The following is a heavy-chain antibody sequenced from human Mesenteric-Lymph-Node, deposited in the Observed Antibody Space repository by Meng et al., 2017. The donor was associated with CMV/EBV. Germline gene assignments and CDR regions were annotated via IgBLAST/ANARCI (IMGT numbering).Heavy chain of an antibody. CDR1: GYTFTAHY. D-gene: IGHD1-26*01. V-gene: IGHV1-2*02. J-gene: IGHJ4*02. CDR2: ISPNSGGT. Sequence: ASVKVSCKASGYTFTAHYIHWVRQAPGQGREWMGWISPNSGGTIYAQKFQGRVTMTKDTSISTVYMELLSLTSDDTAVYYCGRDRWYSATWDVDYWGQGALVTVSS. CDR3: GRDRWYSATWDVDY.